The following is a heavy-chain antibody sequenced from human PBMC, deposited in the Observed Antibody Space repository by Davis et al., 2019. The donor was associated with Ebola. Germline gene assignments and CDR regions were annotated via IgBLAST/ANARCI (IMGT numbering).Heavy chain of an antibody. D-gene: IGHD1-26*01. CDR1: GGSISSYY. CDR3: ARAVGATSGWFDP. V-gene: IGHV4-59*12. CDR2: IYYTGST. J-gene: IGHJ5*02. Sequence: SETLSLTCTVSGGSISSYYWSWIRQPPGKGLEWIGYIYYTGSTNYNPSLKSRVTISVDTSKNQFSLKLSSVTAADTAVYYCARAVGATSGWFDPWGQGTLVTVSS.